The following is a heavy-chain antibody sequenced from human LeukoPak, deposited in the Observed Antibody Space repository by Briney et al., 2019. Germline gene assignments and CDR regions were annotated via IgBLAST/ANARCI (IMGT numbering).Heavy chain of an antibody. CDR2: INAGNGNT. CDR3: AKDLGFQLPSYYFDY. Sequence: XSVKVSCKASGYTFTSYAMHWVRQAPGQRLEWMGWINAGNGNTKYSQKFQGRVTITRDTSASTAYMELNSLRAEDTAVYYCAKDLGFQLPSYYFDYWGQGTLVTASS. D-gene: IGHD2-2*01. J-gene: IGHJ4*02. CDR1: GYTFTSYA. V-gene: IGHV1-3*01.